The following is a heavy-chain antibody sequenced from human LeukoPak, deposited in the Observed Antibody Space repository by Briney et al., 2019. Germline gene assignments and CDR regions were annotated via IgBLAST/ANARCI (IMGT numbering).Heavy chain of an antibody. CDR3: ARDTPMGVYATGRAYYYGMDV. D-gene: IGHD2-8*02. CDR1: GYTFTSYG. CDR2: ISAYNGNT. J-gene: IGHJ6*02. Sequence: EASVKVSCKASGYTFTSYGISWVRQAPGQGLEWMGWISAYNGNTNYAQKLQGRVTMTTDTSTSTAYMELRSLRSDDTAVYYCARDTPMGVYATGRAYYYGMDVWGQGTTVTVSS. V-gene: IGHV1-18*01.